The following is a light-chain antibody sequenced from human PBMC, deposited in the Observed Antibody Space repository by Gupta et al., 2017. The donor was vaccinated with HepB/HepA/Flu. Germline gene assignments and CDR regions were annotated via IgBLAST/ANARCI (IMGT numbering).Light chain of an antibody. J-gene: IGLJ1*01. CDR3: HSYDSSLSGYV. V-gene: IGLV1-40*01. Sequence: QPVLTQPPSVSGAPGQRVTISCTGSSSSIGAGFDVHWYQQLPGTAPKLLIFRNNNRPSGVPDRFSGSKSGTSASLAITGLQAEDEADYYCHSYDSSLSGYVFGTGTKDTVL. CDR1: SSSIGAGFD. CDR2: RNN.